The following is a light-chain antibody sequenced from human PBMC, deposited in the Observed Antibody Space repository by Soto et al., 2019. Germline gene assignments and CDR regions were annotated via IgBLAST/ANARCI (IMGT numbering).Light chain of an antibody. J-gene: IGKJ1*01. Sequence: IRMNQAPSSLADSPGEGVTITCRASQGISSDVARYQQKPGKAPKLLIYKAFTLKSGVPSRFSGSGSGTEFTLTISSLQPDDFATYYCQHYNSYSEAFGQGTKVDIK. CDR1: QGISSD. CDR3: QHYNSYSEA. V-gene: IGKV1-8*01. CDR2: KAF.